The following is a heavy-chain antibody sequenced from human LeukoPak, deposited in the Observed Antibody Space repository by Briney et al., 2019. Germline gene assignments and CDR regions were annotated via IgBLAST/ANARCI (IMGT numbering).Heavy chain of an antibody. Sequence: GGSLSLSCAASGFTFSSYDMHWVRQAPGKGLEWVAVVWYDGSNKYYADSVKGRFTISRDNSKNTLYLQMNSLRAEDTAVYYCARRIAAAGTQPFDYWGQGTLVTVSS. J-gene: IGHJ4*02. CDR1: GFTFSSYD. V-gene: IGHV3-33*01. D-gene: IGHD6-13*01. CDR3: ARRIAAAGTQPFDY. CDR2: VWYDGSNK.